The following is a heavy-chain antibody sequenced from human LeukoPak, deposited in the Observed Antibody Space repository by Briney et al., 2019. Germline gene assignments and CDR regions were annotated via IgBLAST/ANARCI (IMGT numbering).Heavy chain of an antibody. CDR2: ISGSGGST. V-gene: IGHV3-23*01. J-gene: IGHJ4*02. CDR3: AEDGPPGIATYFDY. D-gene: IGHD6-13*01. CDR1: GFTFSSYA. Sequence: GGSLRLSCAASGFTFSSYAMSWVRRAPGKGLEWVSAISGSGGSTYYADSVKGRFTISRDNSKNTLYLQMNSLRAEDTAVYYCAEDGPPGIATYFDYWGQGTLVTVSS.